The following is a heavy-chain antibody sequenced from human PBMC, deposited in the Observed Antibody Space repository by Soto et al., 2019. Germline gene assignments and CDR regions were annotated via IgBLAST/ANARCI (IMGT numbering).Heavy chain of an antibody. V-gene: IGHV3-74*01. CDR1: GFTSSNYW. J-gene: IGHJ6*02. CDR2: IKSDGSST. CDR3: ARSVRSGSFPYYYYAMDF. D-gene: IGHD3-10*01. Sequence: PGGSLRLSCAASGFTSSNYWMHWVRQVPGKGLAWVSRIKSDGSSTIYADSVKGRFTISRDNAKNTLDLQMHGLRAEDMAVYYCARSVRSGSFPYYYYAMDFWGQGTTVTVSS.